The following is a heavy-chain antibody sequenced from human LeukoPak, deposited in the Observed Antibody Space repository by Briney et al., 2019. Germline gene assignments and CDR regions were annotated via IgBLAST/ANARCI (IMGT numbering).Heavy chain of an antibody. CDR2: IHHSGNS. CDR1: GASVTDYY. D-gene: IGHD7-27*01. J-gene: IGHJ5*02. CDR3: TRGHWGLQS. Sequence: SETLSLTCTVSGASVTDYYWSWIRESLGKGLEWISYIHHSGNSDYNPSLRSRVTTSLDTSKNQFSLNLISVTAADTAVYYCTRGHWGLQSWSQGTLVTVSS. V-gene: IGHV4-59*02.